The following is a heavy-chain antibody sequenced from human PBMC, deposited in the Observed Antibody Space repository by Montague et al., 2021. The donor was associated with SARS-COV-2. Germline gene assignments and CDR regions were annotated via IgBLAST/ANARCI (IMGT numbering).Heavy chain of an antibody. D-gene: IGHD3-22*01. CDR1: GFTFSSFA. CDR3: ASNMYFYDSRGYQNIDY. CDR2: IYTGGSRT. J-gene: IGHJ4*02. Sequence: SLRLSCAASGFTFSSFAMTWVRQAPGKGLEWVSIIYTGGSRTHYADSVKGRFIISRDDSKNTLYLQMNGLRVEDTAIYYCASNMYFYDSRGYQNIDYWGQGILVAVSS. V-gene: IGHV3-23*03.